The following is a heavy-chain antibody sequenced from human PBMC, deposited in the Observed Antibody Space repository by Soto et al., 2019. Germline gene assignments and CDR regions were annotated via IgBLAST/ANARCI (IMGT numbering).Heavy chain of an antibody. Sequence: PGESLKISCKGSGYSFSSYWIGWVRQMPEKGLEWMGIIYPGDSDTRYSPSFQGQVTISADKSISTPYLQWSSRKASDNAMYNCARPLAYYYDSSGSHDFDSCRKGTMVTVSS. CDR3: ARPLAYYYDSSGSHDFDS. CDR2: IYPGDSDT. CDR1: GYSFSSYW. V-gene: IGHV5-51*01. D-gene: IGHD3-22*01. J-gene: IGHJ3*02.